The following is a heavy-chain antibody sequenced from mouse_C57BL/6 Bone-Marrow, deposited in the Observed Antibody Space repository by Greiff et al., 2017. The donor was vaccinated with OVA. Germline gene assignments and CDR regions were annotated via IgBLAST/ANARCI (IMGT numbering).Heavy chain of an antibody. V-gene: IGHV3-1*01. J-gene: IGHJ1*03. CDR3: ARSDYYGSSIYWYFDV. Sequence: EVMLVESGPGMVKPSQSLSLTCTVTGYSITSGYDWHWIRHFPGNKLEWMGYISYSGSTNYNPSLKSRISITHDTSKNHFFLKLNSVTTEDTATYYCARSDYYGSSIYWYFDVWGTGTTVTVSS. CDR2: ISYSGST. D-gene: IGHD1-1*01. CDR1: GYSITSGYD.